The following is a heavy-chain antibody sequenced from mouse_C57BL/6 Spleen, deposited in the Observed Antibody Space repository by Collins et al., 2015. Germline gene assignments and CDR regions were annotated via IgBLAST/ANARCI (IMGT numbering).Heavy chain of an antibody. CDR3: ARGGDVGAMDY. J-gene: IGHJ4*01. CDR1: GYAFSNYW. Sequence: AELVKPGASVKISCKASGYAFSNYWMNWVKQRPGKGLEWIGQIYPGDGDSNYNGKFKGKATLTADKSSSTAYMQLSSLTSEDSAVYFCARGGDVGAMDYWGQGTSVTVSS. D-gene: IGHD3-3*01. V-gene: IGHV1-80*01. CDR2: IYPGDGDS.